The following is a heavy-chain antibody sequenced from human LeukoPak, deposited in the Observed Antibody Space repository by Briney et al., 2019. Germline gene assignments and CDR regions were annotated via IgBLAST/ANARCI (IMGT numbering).Heavy chain of an antibody. Sequence: ASVKVSCKASGYTFTGYYMHWVRQAPGQGLEWMGWINPNSGGTNYAQKFQGRVTMTRDTSISTAYMELSRLRSEDTAVYYCATTDYGGNSDFDYWGQGTLVTVSS. D-gene: IGHD4-23*01. CDR1: GYTFTGYY. CDR2: INPNSGGT. V-gene: IGHV1-2*02. CDR3: ATTDYGGNSDFDY. J-gene: IGHJ4*02.